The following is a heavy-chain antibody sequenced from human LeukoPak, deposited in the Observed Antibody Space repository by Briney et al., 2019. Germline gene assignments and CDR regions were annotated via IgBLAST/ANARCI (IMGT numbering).Heavy chain of an antibody. Sequence: RPSETLSLTCAVYGGSFSGYYWSRIRQPPGKGLEWIGEINHSGSTNYNPSLKSRVTISVDTSKNQFSLKLSSVTAADTAVYYCARGAYSYGRRPGYYFDYWGQGTLVTVSS. CDR2: INHSGST. J-gene: IGHJ4*02. CDR3: ARGAYSYGRRPGYYFDY. V-gene: IGHV4-34*01. CDR1: GGSFSGYY. D-gene: IGHD5-18*01.